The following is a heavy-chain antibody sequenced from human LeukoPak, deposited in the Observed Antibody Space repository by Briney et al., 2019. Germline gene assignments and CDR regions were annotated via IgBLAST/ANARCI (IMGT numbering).Heavy chain of an antibody. V-gene: IGHV3-15*01. D-gene: IGHD2-2*01. J-gene: IGHJ4*02. CDR2: IKSKTDGGTT. CDR1: GFTFSNAW. CDR3: TTGDVVVPAAKGIDY. Sequence: GGSLRLSCAASGFTFSNAWMSWVRQAPGKGLEWVGRIKSKTDGGTTDYAAPVKGRFTISRDDSKNTLYLQMNSLKTGDTAVYYCTTGDVVVPAAKGIDYWGQGTLVTVSS.